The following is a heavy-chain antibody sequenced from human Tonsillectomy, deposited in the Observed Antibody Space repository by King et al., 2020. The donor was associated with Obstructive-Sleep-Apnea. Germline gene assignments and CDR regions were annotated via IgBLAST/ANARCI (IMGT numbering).Heavy chain of an antibody. Sequence: QLQESGPGLVKPSETLSLTCTVSGGSLTSTRYHWSWIRQPPGKGLEWIGYIYYYTGNTNYHPSLRSLVTISLDTSKNQFSLQLNSVTASDTAVDYCARDLGGNYYGGADLWGQGTLVTVSS. CDR3: ARDLGGNYYGGADL. CDR2: IYYYTGNT. D-gene: IGHD1-26*01. V-gene: IGHV4-61*01. CDR1: GGSLTSTRYH. J-gene: IGHJ4*02.